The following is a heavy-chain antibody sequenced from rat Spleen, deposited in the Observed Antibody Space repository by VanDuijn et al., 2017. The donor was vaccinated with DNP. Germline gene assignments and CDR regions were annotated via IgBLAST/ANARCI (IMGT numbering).Heavy chain of an antibody. CDR2: IRFDGGTT. Sequence: EVQLVESGGGLVQPGRSLKLSCAASGFTFSDYYMAWVRQAPTKGLEWVAYIRFDGGTTYYGDSVKGRFTISRENAKSTLYLQMNSLRSEDMATYYCVRGYNSGYYFDYWGQGVMVTVSS. CDR1: GFTFSDYY. D-gene: IGHD4-3*01. CDR3: VRGYNSGYYFDY. J-gene: IGHJ2*01. V-gene: IGHV5-22*01.